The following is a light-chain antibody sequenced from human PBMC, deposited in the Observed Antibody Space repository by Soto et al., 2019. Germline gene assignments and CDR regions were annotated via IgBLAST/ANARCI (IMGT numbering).Light chain of an antibody. Sequence: GSSQSPGTVSLSPGERATLHCRASQSVSGSDLAWYQQKLGQAPRVLIFGASTRATGIPARFSGSGSGTDFTLTISRLEPEDFAVYYCQQYVSSPLTIAGGTKVDIK. J-gene: IGKJ4*01. V-gene: IGKV3-20*01. CDR1: QSVSGSD. CDR3: QQYVSSPLT. CDR2: GAS.